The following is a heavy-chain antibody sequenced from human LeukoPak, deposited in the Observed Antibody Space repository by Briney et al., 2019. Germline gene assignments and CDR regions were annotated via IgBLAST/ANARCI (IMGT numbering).Heavy chain of an antibody. D-gene: IGHD3-22*01. CDR3: ARDRGPRGYDSSAYY. V-gene: IGHV3-74*01. Sequence: GGSLRLSCTASGFTFSSYWMHWVRQAQGKGLVWVSRINSDGSSTSYADSVKGRFTISRGNAKNTLYLQMNSLRAEDTAVYYCARDRGPRGYDSSAYYWGQGTLVTVSS. J-gene: IGHJ4*02. CDR2: INSDGSST. CDR1: GFTFSSYW.